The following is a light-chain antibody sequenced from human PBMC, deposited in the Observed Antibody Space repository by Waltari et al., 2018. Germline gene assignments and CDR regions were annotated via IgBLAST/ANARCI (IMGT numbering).Light chain of an antibody. CDR3: SSVTSTTTWV. Sequence: QSALTQPASVSGSPGQSITISCTGTRSPFCNYNHVSWFQQHPDQAPKLLIYEVSDRPSGVSDRFSGTKSANTASLTISGLQAEDEAHYYCSSVTSTTTWVFGGGTKLTVL. J-gene: IGLJ3*02. CDR2: EVS. V-gene: IGLV2-14*01. CDR1: RSPFCNYNH.